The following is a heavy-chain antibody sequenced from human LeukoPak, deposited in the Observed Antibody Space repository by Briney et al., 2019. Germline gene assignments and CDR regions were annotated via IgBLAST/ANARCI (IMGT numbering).Heavy chain of an antibody. J-gene: IGHJ4*02. CDR2: IYYSGST. CDR1: GGSLSSYY. V-gene: IGHV4-59*01. CDR3: ARGEVAVEYYFDY. D-gene: IGHD6-19*01. Sequence: SETLSLTCTVSGGSLSSYYWSWIRQPPGKGLEGIGYIYYSGSTNYNPSLKSRVTISVDTSKNQFSLKLSSVTAADTAVYYCARGEVAVEYYFDYWGQGTLVTVSS.